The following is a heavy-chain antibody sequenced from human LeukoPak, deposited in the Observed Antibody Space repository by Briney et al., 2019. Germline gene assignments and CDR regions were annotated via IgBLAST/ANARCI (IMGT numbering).Heavy chain of an antibody. CDR3: ARARLRYFDWLSGSYYYYYYMDV. D-gene: IGHD3-9*01. CDR2: MNPNSGNT. J-gene: IGHJ6*03. V-gene: IGHV1-8*01. Sequence: ASVKVSCKASGYTFTSYDINWVRQATGQGLEWMGWMNPNSGNTGYAQKFQGRVTMTRNTSISTAYMELSSLRSEDTAVYYCARARLRYFDWLSGSYYYYYYMDVWGKGTTVTISS. CDR1: GYTFTSYD.